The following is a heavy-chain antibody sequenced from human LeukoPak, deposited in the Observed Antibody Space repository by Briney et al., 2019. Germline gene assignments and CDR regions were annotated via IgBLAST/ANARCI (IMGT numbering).Heavy chain of an antibody. CDR1: GFTFSSYE. D-gene: IGHD6-19*01. CDR2: ISSSGSTI. CDR3: ARDQGGWATKYFDY. V-gene: IGHV3-48*03. J-gene: IGHJ4*02. Sequence: PGGSLRLSCAASGFTFSSYEMNWVRQAPGKGLEGVSYISSSGSTIYYADSVKGRFTISRDNAKNSLYLQMNSLRAEDTAVYYCARDQGGWATKYFDYWGQGILVSVSS.